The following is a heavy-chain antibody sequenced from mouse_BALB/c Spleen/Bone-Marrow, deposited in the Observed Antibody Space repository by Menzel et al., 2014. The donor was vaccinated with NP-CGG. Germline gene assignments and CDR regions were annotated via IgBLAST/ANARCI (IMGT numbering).Heavy chain of an antibody. CDR3: ARYYYGYYFDY. CDR2: IDPANGNT. CDR1: GFNIKDTY. D-gene: IGHD1-1*01. Sequence: VQLQQSGAELVKPGASVKLSCTASGFNIKDTYMHWVKQRPEQGPEWIGRIDPANGNTKYDPKFQGKATITADTSSNTAYLQLSSLTSEDTAVYYCARYYYGYYFDYWGQGTTLTVSS. V-gene: IGHV14-3*02. J-gene: IGHJ2*01.